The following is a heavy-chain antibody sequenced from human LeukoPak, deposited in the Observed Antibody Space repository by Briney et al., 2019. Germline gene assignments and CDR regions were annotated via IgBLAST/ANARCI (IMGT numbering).Heavy chain of an antibody. CDR3: ARGYSGYCSGGSCYKRAIYYYYYMDV. J-gene: IGHJ6*03. V-gene: IGHV1-8*03. CDR2: MNPNSGNT. D-gene: IGHD2-15*01. Sequence: PLASVKVSCKASGYTFSNYGINWVRQATGQGLEWMGWMNPNSGNTGYAQKFQGRVTITRNTSISTAYMELSSLRSEDTAVYYCARGYSGYCSGGSCYKRAIYYYYYMDVWGKGTTVTVSS. CDR1: GYTFSNYG.